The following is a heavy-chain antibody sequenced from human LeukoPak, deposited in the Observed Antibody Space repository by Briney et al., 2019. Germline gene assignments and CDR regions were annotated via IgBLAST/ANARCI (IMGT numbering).Heavy chain of an antibody. V-gene: IGHV5-51*01. Sequence: GASLKISCQGSGYLFTSYWIGWVRQLPGKGLEWMGIIYPGDSDTRYSPSFQGQVTISADKSISTAYLQWSSLKASDTAMYYCARRALGKRVAYIDYWGQGTLVTVSS. CDR1: GYLFTSYW. D-gene: IGHD2-15*01. CDR3: ARRALGKRVAYIDY. J-gene: IGHJ4*02. CDR2: IYPGDSDT.